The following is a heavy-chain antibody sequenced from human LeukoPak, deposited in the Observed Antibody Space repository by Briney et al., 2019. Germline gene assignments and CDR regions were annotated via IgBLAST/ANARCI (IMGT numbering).Heavy chain of an antibody. D-gene: IGHD3-10*01. CDR3: AKEGAITMVRGVINNWFDP. CDR2: ISGSGGST. J-gene: IGHJ5*02. CDR1: GFTFSSYA. Sequence: PGGSLRLSCAASGFTFSSYAMSWVRQAPGKGLEWVSAISGSGGSTYYADSVKGRFTISRDNSKNTLYLQMNSLRAEDTAVYYCAKEGAITMVRGVINNWFDPWGQGTLVTVSS. V-gene: IGHV3-23*01.